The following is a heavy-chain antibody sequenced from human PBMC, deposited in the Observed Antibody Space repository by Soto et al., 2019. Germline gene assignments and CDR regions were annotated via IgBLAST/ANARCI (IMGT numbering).Heavy chain of an antibody. CDR1: GYTFTSYD. V-gene: IGHV1-8*01. Sequence: TSVKVSCKASGYTFTSYDINWVRQATGQGLEWMGWMNPNSGNTGYAQKFQGRVTMTRNTSISTAYMELSSLRSEDTAVYYCARGWVENSWYYYYYGMDVWGQGTTVTVSS. CDR2: MNPNSGNT. CDR3: ARGWVENSWYYYYYGMDV. D-gene: IGHD6-13*01. J-gene: IGHJ6*02.